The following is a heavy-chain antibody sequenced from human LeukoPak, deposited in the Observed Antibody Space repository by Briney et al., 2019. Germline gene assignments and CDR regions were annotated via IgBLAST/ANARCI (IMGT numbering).Heavy chain of an antibody. CDR2: IKTKTDGGTT. V-gene: IGHV3-15*01. CDR1: GFSFSDAW. J-gene: IGHJ4*02. D-gene: IGHD2-15*01. CDR3: TTVIVVVVAATPQTFDY. Sequence: GGSLRLSCAASGFSFSDAWMNWVRQAPGKGLEWVGRIKTKTDGGTTDYAAPVKGRFTISRDDSKNTLYLQMNSLKTEDTAVYYCTTVIVVVVAATPQTFDYWGQGTLVTVSS.